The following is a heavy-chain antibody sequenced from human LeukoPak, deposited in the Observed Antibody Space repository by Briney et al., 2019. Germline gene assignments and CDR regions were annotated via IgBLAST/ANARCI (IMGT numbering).Heavy chain of an antibody. V-gene: IGHV3-23*05. CDR1: GFALDDYV. CDR2: IYNSGSKT. J-gene: IGHJ4*02. CDR3: SKDVVPDSGWDLDY. Sequence: PGGSLRLSCTASGFALDDYVMHWVRQGPGKGLEWVSSIYNSGSKTFYADSVKGRFTISRDNSKDTLYLQMNSLTAEDTAIYYCSKDVVPDSGWDLDYWGQGTLVTVSS. D-gene: IGHD6-19*01.